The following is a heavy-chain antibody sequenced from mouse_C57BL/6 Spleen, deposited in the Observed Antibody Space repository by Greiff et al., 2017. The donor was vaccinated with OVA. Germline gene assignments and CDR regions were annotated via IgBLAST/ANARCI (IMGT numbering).Heavy chain of an antibody. CDR1: GYAFSSSW. V-gene: IGHV1-82*01. CDR3: AGDYYYDVGYAMDY. Sequence: QVQLQQSGPELVKPGASVKISCKASGYAFSSSWMNWVKQRPGKGLEWIGRIYPGDGDTNYNGKFKGKATLTADKSSSTAYMQLSSLTSEDSAVYFCAGDYYYDVGYAMDYWGQGTSVTVSS. J-gene: IGHJ4*01. D-gene: IGHD2-4*01. CDR2: IYPGDGDT.